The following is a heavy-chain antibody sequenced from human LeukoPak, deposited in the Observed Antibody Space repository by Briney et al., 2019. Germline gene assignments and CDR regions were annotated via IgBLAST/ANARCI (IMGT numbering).Heavy chain of an antibody. CDR3: ARDGTNYGDPSLGC. V-gene: IGHV4-4*07. CDR2: IYTSGST. D-gene: IGHD4-17*01. Sequence: SGTLSLTCTVSGGSISSYYWSWIRQPAGKGLEWIGRIYTSGSTNYNPSLKSRVTMSVDTSKNQFSLKLSSVTAADTAVYYRARDGTNYGDPSLGCWGQGTLVTVSS. J-gene: IGHJ4*02. CDR1: GGSISSYY.